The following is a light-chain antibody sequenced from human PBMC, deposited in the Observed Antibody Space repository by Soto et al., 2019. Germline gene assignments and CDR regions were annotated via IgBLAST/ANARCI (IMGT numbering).Light chain of an antibody. CDR2: DAS. CDR1: QSISRN. V-gene: IGKV3-15*01. Sequence: IVMTQSPATLSLSPGERATLSCTASQSISRNLAWYQQKGCHAPRLLIYDASTKATATPARFSGSRSETDFTLTISSLQSEDFAICYCQQYNNWPPLTFGGGTKVEI. CDR3: QQYNNWPPLT. J-gene: IGKJ4*01.